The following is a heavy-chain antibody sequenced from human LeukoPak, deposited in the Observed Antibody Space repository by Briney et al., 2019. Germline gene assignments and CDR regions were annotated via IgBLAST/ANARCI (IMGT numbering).Heavy chain of an antibody. CDR3: ARSNQADDY. CDR1: GFTLSDYW. Sequence: GGSLRLSCAASGFTLSDYWMHWVRPVPGKGLVWVSRINSGGSRTTYADSVKGRFTISRDNAKNTLYLQMDSLRAEDTGVYYCARSNQADDYWGQGTLVTVSS. J-gene: IGHJ4*02. CDR2: INSGGSRT. V-gene: IGHV3-74*01. D-gene: IGHD1-14*01.